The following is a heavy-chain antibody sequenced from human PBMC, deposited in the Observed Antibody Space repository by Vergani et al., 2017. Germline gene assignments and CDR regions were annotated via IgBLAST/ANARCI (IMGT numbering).Heavy chain of an antibody. CDR1: GFTFSSYA. V-gene: IGHV3-30*14. Sequence: QVQLVESGGGVVQPGRSLRLSCAASGFTFSSYAMHWVRQAPGKGLEWVAVISYDGSNKYYADSVKGRFTISRDNSKNTLYLQMNSLRSEDTAVYYCATGQAAAPHYGMDVWGQGTTVTVSS. CDR2: ISYDGSNK. D-gene: IGHD6-13*01. J-gene: IGHJ6*02. CDR3: ATGQAAAPHYGMDV.